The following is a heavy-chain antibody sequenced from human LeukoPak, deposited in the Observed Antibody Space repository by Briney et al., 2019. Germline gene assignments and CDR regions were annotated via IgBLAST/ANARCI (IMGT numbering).Heavy chain of an antibody. J-gene: IGHJ6*03. CDR2: IYYSGST. Sequence: SGTLSLTCTVSGGSISSYYWSWIRQPPGKGLEWIGYIYYSGSTNYNPSLKSRVTISVDTSKNQFSLKLSSVTAADTAVYYCAREDSGSYYNFYYFYMDVWGKGTTVTISS. CDR3: AREDSGSYYNFYYFYMDV. V-gene: IGHV4-59*01. D-gene: IGHD3-10*01. CDR1: GGSISSYY.